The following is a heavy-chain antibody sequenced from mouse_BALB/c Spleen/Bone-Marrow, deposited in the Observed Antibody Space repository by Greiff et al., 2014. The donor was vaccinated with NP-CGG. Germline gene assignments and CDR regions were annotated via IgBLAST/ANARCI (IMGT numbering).Heavy chain of an antibody. J-gene: IGHJ2*01. CDR3: ARGGISVDY. CDR2: IYPGDGDT. V-gene: IGHV1-80*01. CDR1: GYAFSVYW. Sequence: QVQLKESGAALGRPGSSVKISCKASGYAFSVYWVNWVEQKPGQGLEWIGQIYPGDGDTNYNGKFKGRAALTADKSSNTAYMQLSSLTSEDSAVYFCARGGISVDYWGQGTTLTVSS.